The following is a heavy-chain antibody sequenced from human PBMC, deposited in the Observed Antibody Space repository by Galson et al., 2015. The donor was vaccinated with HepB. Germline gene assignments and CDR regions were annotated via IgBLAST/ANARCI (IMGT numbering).Heavy chain of an antibody. V-gene: IGHV3-66*01. CDR1: GFAVTDNY. CDR3: ARDFYCSGGTCYSLGIHTPRRSPLYYHGMDV. Sequence: SLRLSCAASGFAVTDNYMHWVRQAPGKGLEWVSVIYIDGRTVYADSVRGRFTISRDKSKNTLYLQLNSLRAEDTAVYYCARDFYCSGGTCYSLGIHTPRRSPLYYHGMDVWGQGTTVTVSS. D-gene: IGHD2-15*01. J-gene: IGHJ6*02. CDR2: IYIDGRT.